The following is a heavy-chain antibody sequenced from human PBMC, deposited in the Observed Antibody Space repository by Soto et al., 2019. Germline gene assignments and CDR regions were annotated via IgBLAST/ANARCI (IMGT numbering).Heavy chain of an antibody. J-gene: IGHJ6*02. CDR1: GATFTSTA. CDR3: ASSAGLDHLLNYYGLNV. CDR2: IIPVLGAP. V-gene: IGHV1-69*01. Sequence: QVHLVQTSAEVKKPGSSVKVSCKASGATFTSTAFSWVRQAPGQELEWMGGIIPVLGAPNYAQKFQARVTITADASTTTVHTELSSLRSDDTAVYYCASSAGLDHLLNYYGLNVWGQGTTVTVSS. D-gene: IGHD6-13*01.